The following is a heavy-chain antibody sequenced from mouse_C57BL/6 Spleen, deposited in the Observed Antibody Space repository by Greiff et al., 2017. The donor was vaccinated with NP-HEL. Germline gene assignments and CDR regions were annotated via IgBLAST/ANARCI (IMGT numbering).Heavy chain of an antibody. CDR3: ARSYSNHWYFDV. V-gene: IGHV1-82*01. D-gene: IGHD2-5*01. CDR2: IYPGDGDT. J-gene: IGHJ1*03. CDR1: GYAFSSSW. Sequence: QVQLQQSGPELVKPGASVKISCKASGYAFSSSWMNWVKQRPGKGLEWIGRIYPGDGDTNYNGKFKGKATLTADKSSSTAYMQLSSLTSEDSAVYFCARSYSNHWYFDVWGTGTTVTVSS.